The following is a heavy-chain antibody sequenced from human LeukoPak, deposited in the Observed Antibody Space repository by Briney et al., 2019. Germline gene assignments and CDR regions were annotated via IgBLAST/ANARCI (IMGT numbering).Heavy chain of an antibody. Sequence: PSETPSLTCAVSGNSIGSSYYWGWIRQPPGKGLEWIASIYHSGSTYYNPSLKSRVTISMDTSKNEFSLRLSSVTAADTAVYYCARHEQWLVPVDYWGQGTLVTVSS. V-gene: IGHV4-38-2*01. CDR3: ARHEQWLVPVDY. CDR2: IYHSGST. CDR1: GNSIGSSYY. J-gene: IGHJ4*02. D-gene: IGHD6-19*01.